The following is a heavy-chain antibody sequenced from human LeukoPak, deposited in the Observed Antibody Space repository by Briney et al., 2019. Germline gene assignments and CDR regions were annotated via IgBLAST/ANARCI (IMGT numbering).Heavy chain of an antibody. CDR1: GGSISSSINY. V-gene: IGHV4-39*01. CDR2: IYYSGSA. D-gene: IGHD2-21*01. CDR3: ARRLLRYYYMDV. J-gene: IGHJ6*03. Sequence: SETLSLTCTVSGGSISSSINYWAWIRQTPGKGLEWIGSIYYSGSAYYKPSLKSRATISLDTSKNQFSLKLSSVTAADTAVYYCARRLLRYYYMDVWGKGTTVTVSS.